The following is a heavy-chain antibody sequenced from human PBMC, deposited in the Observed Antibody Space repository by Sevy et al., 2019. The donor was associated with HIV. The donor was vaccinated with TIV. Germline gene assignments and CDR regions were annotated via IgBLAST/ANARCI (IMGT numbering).Heavy chain of an antibody. D-gene: IGHD2-15*01. CDR1: AFTFSSYG. J-gene: IGHJ4*02. Sequence: GGSLRLSCAASAFTFSSYGMHWVRQAPGKGLEWVAFISCDETKKYYADSVKGRFTISRDNSKNTLYLQMNSLRVEDTAMYYCARATEDIVVVVAALDSWGQGTLVTVSS. CDR2: ISCDETKK. CDR3: ARATEDIVVVVAALDS. V-gene: IGHV3-30*03.